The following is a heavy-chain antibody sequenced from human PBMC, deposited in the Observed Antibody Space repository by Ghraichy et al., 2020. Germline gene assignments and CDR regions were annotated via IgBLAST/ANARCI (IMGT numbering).Heavy chain of an antibody. CDR3: ARDSSGWLFDY. CDR1: GFTFSSYR. Sequence: GGSLRLSCAASGFTFSSYRMNWVRQAPGKGLEWVSSISSSSNYIYYADSMRGRFTISRDNAKNSLYLQMDSLRAEDTAVYYCARDSSGWLFDYWGQRILVTVSS. D-gene: IGHD6-19*01. J-gene: IGHJ4*02. CDR2: ISSSSNYI. V-gene: IGHV3-21*01.